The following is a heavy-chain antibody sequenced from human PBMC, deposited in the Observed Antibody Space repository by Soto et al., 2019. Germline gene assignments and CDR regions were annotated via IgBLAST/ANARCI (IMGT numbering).Heavy chain of an antibody. CDR3: AREWSVITVFCVLNPSFGMYA. D-gene: IGHD3-3*01. V-gene: IGHV1-3*01. CDR2: INSGNGKT. CDR1: GYTFKAYA. Sequence: GASVKVSCKGSGYTFKAYAMHWVRQAPGHRLEWMGWINSGNGKTKYSQKFQDRVTITSDTSSKTAYMELRSLGSEDTAVYYCAREWSVITVFCVLNPSFGMYAWGQGTTVTVSS. J-gene: IGHJ6*02.